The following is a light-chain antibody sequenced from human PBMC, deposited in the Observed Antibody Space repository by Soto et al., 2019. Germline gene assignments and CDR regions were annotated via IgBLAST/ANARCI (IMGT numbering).Light chain of an antibody. CDR1: QTPXNNY. V-gene: IGKV3-20*01. Sequence: VLTQSPATLSLSPGERPTLCCRASQTPXNNYAALYQQKPGQAPRVLXYGSSNRATGSPDRLSGSGSRTDFTLTISRLEPEYCAVYYCQQYSSTPSTFGQVTRLEIK. CDR3: QQYSSTPST. J-gene: IGKJ5*01. CDR2: GSS.